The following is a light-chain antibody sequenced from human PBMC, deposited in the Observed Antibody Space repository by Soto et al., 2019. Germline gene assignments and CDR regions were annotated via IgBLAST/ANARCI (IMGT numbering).Light chain of an antibody. Sequence: QSVLTQPPSASGTPGQRVTISCSGSSSNIGSNTVNWYQHLPGTAPKLLIYSNVQRPSWVPDRFSGSKSGASASLAISGLQSEDEAEYYCATWDGSLNGVVFGGGTKVTVL. CDR1: SSNIGSNT. J-gene: IGLJ2*01. V-gene: IGLV1-44*01. CDR3: ATWDGSLNGVV. CDR2: SNV.